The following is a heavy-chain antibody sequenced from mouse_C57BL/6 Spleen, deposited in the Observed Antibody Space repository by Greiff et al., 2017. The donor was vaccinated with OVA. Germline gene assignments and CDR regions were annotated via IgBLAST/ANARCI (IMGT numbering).Heavy chain of an antibody. V-gene: IGHV1-55*01. CDR1: GYTFTSYW. Sequence: QVQLQQPGAELVKPGASVKMSCKASGYTFTSYWITWVKQRPGQGLEWIGDIYPGSGSTNYNEKFKSKATLTGDTSSSTAYMQLSSLTSEDSAVYYCARYYSNYVDYWGQGTTLTVSS. CDR3: ARYYSNYVDY. D-gene: IGHD2-5*01. J-gene: IGHJ2*01. CDR2: IYPGSGST.